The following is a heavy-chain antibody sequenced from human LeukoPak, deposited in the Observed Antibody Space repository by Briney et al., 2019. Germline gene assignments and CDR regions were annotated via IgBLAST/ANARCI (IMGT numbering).Heavy chain of an antibody. CDR1: GFTFSNAW. CDR3: TTDSSSSSWYGGAY. J-gene: IGHJ4*02. V-gene: IGHV3-15*01. D-gene: IGHD6-13*01. CDR2: IKSKTDGGTT. Sequence: PGGSLRLSCAASGFTFSNAWMSWVRQAPWKGLEWVGRIKSKTDGGTTDYAAPVKGRFTISRDDSKNTLYLQMNSLKTEDTAVYYCTTDSSSSSWYGGAYWGQGTLVTVSS.